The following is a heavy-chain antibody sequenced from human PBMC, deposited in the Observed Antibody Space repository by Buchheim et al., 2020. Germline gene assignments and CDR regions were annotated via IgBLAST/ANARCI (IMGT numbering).Heavy chain of an antibody. CDR1: GGSVSSGSYY. J-gene: IGHJ6*02. CDR2: IYYSGST. CDR3: AREGYYYYGMDV. Sequence: QVQLQESGPGLVKPSETLSLTCTVSGGSVSSGSYYWSWIRQPPGKGLEWIGYIYYSGSTNYNPSLKSRVPISVDTSKNQFSLKLSSVTAADTAVYYCAREGYYYYGMDVWGQGTT. V-gene: IGHV4-61*01.